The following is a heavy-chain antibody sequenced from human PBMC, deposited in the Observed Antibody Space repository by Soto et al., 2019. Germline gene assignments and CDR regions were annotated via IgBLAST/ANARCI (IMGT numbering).Heavy chain of an antibody. V-gene: IGHV3-23*01. CDR2: ISGSGGST. Sequence: PGGSLRLSCAASGFTFSSYAMSWVRQAPGKGLEWVSAISGSGGSTYYADSVKGRFTISRDNSKNTLYLQMNSLRAEDTAVYYCAKAGNPITMVRGGHYYYYGMDVWGQGTTVTVSS. D-gene: IGHD3-10*01. CDR1: GFTFSSYA. CDR3: AKAGNPITMVRGGHYYYYGMDV. J-gene: IGHJ6*02.